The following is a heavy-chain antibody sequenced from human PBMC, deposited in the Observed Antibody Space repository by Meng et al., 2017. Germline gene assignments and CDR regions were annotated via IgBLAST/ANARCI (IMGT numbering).Heavy chain of an antibody. V-gene: IGHV4-39*07. CDR2: IYYSGST. D-gene: IGHD3-16*01. CDR1: GGSISSSSYY. Sequence: SETLSLTCTVSGGSISSSSYYWGWIRQPPGKGLEWIGSIYYSGSTYYNPSLKSRVTISVDTSKNQFSLKLSSVTAADTAVYYCASIGVGLGIYFDYWGQGTRVTVSS. J-gene: IGHJ4*02. CDR3: ASIGVGLGIYFDY.